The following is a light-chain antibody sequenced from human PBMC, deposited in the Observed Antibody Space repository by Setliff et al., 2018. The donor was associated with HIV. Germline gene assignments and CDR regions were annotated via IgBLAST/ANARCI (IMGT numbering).Light chain of an antibody. J-gene: IGLJ1*01. CDR3: SSYTTTDTYV. CDR1: SSDIGTYDL. CDR2: DVT. Sequence: QSALTQPASVSGSPGQSITVSCTGTSSDIGTYDLVSWYQHHPGKAPKLLIYDVTNRPPGVSNRFSASKSGNTASLTISGLQTEDEADYYCSSYTTTDTYVFGIGTKVTVL. V-gene: IGLV2-14*01.